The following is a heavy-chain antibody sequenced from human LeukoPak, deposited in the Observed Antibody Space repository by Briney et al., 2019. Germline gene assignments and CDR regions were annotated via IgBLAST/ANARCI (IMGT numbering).Heavy chain of an antibody. D-gene: IGHD6-6*01. J-gene: IGHJ4*02. CDR2: ISGSSRAI. Sequence: PGGSLRLSCGASGFTFSSYGMTWVGQAPGKGLEWISYISGSSRAIYYADSVKGRFTISRDNAKNSLYLQMSSLRADDTAVYYCARHLVWGGSSSSLGYWGQGTLVTVSS. CDR1: GFTFSSYG. V-gene: IGHV3-48*01. CDR3: ARHLVWGGSSSSLGY.